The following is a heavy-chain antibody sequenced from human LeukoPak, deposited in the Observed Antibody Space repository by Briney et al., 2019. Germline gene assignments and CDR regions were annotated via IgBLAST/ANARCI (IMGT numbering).Heavy chain of an antibody. Sequence: GGSLRLSCAASGFTFSSYAMTWVRQAPGKGLEWVSTLSGSGGSTYYADSVKGRFTISRDNSKNTLYLHMSSLRAEDTAVYYCAKVRGSSGYSYYLDYWGQGTLVTVSS. CDR3: AKVRGSSGYSYYLDY. V-gene: IGHV3-23*01. CDR2: LSGSGGST. D-gene: IGHD3-22*01. J-gene: IGHJ4*02. CDR1: GFTFSSYA.